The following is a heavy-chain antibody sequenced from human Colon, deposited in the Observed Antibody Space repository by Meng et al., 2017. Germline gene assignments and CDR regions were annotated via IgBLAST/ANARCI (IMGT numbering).Heavy chain of an antibody. CDR3: ARGGSYYGDY. J-gene: IGHJ4*01. V-gene: IGHV3-7*01. CDR2: IKQDGSER. Sequence: GESLKISCVASGFTFSTYWMSWVRLAPGKGLEWVATIKQDGSERYYVDSVKGRLTMSRGNAKNSLYLQMNSLRAEDTAVYYCARGGSYYGDYWGHGSQV. D-gene: IGHD1-26*01. CDR1: GFTFSTYW.